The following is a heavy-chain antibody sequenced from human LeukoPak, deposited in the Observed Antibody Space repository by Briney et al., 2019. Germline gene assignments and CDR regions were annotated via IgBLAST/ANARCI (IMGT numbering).Heavy chain of an antibody. CDR1: GYTFTSYG. D-gene: IGHD6-13*01. CDR3: ARAAAPRVFDY. J-gene: IGHJ4*02. Sequence: ASVKVSCKASGYTFTSYGISWVRQAPGQGLEWMGWISAYNGDTNYAQKLQGRVTMTTDTSTSTAYMELRSLRSDDTAFYYCARAAAPRVFDYWGQGTLVTVSS. V-gene: IGHV1-18*01. CDR2: ISAYNGDT.